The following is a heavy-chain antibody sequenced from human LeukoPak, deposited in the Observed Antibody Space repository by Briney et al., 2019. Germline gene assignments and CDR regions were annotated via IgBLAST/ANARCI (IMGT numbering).Heavy chain of an antibody. D-gene: IGHD4-11*01. CDR2: IKQGGSEI. V-gene: IGHV3-7*01. CDR1: GFTFSRFW. J-gene: IGHJ4*02. Sequence: GGSLRPSCSASGFTFSRFWMSWVRQAPGKGLEYVALIKQGGSEIFHMDSVKGRFTISRDDATNSLYLQMNSLRVEDTALYYCARDRESESDSEGDYWGQGTLVTVSS. CDR3: ARDRESESDSEGDY.